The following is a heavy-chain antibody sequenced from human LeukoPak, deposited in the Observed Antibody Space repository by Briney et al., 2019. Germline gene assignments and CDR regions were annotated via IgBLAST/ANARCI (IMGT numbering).Heavy chain of an antibody. CDR1: GGSISSSSYY. CDR2: INHSGST. J-gene: IGHJ4*02. V-gene: IGHV4-39*07. CDR3: ARGLPVIGARPRYFDY. D-gene: IGHD6-6*01. Sequence: PSETLSLTCTVSGGSISSSSYYWGWIRQPPGKGLEWIGEINHSGSTNYNPSLKSRVTISVDTSKNQFSLKLSSVTAADTAVYYCARGLPVIGARPRYFDYWGQGTLVTVSS.